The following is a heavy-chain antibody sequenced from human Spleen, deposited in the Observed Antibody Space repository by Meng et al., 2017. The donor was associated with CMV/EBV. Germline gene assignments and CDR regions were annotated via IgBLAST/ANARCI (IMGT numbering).Heavy chain of an antibody. CDR1: GFTFSSYA. J-gene: IGHJ3*01. Sequence: GESLKISCAASGFTFSSYAMSWVRQAPGKGLEWVSSISVSGRTTEYADSVKGRFTISRDNSENTVYLHMNSLRAADTAVYYCAKDKVDYYARNDAFDVWGQGTMVTVSS. CDR3: AKDKVDYYARNDAFDV. V-gene: IGHV3-23*01. D-gene: IGHD4/OR15-4a*01. CDR2: ISVSGRTT.